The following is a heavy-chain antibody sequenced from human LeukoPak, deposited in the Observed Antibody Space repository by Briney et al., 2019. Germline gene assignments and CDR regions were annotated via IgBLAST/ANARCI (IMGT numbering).Heavy chain of an antibody. CDR3: ARSYSYVDY. Sequence: GRSLRLSCAASGFTFSSYGMHWVRQAPGKGLEWVAAISYDESNEYYVDSVKGRFTVSRDNSKNTLYLQMNSLRAEDTAVYYCARSYSYVDYWGQGTLVTVSS. V-gene: IGHV3-30*03. J-gene: IGHJ4*02. CDR2: ISYDESNE. D-gene: IGHD5-18*01. CDR1: GFTFSSYG.